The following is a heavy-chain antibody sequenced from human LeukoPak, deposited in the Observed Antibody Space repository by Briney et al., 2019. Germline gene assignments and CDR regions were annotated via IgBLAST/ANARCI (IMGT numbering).Heavy chain of an antibody. CDR1: GFTFSSYA. J-gene: IGHJ4*02. CDR3: AKQIYYDSSGYWDY. CDR2: ISGSGGST. Sequence: GGSLRLSCAACGFTFSSYAMSWVRQAPGKGLEWVSAISGSGGSTYYADSVKGRFTISRDNSKNTLYLQMNSRRDEDTAVYYCAKQIYYDSSGYWDYWGQGTLVTVSS. V-gene: IGHV3-23*01. D-gene: IGHD3-22*01.